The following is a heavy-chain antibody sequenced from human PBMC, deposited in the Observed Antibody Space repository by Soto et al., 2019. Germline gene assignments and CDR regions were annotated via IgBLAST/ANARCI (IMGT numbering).Heavy chain of an antibody. V-gene: IGHV5-10-1*01. CDR1: GYSFTSYW. Sequence: PGESLKISCKGSGYSFTSYWISWVRQMPGKGLEWMGRIDPSDSYTNYSPSFQGHVTISAGKSISTAYLQWSSLKASDTAMYYCARQYYYDSSGYIYYYYYYGMDVWGQGTRVTVSS. J-gene: IGHJ6*02. CDR2: IDPSDSYT. CDR3: ARQYYYDSSGYIYYYYYYGMDV. D-gene: IGHD3-22*01.